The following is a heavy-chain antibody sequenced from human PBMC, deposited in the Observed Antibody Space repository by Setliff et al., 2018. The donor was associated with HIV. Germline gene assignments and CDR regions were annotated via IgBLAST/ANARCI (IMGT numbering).Heavy chain of an antibody. V-gene: IGHV1-69*10. CDR2: IIPIVDIA. J-gene: IGHJ4*02. CDR3: ATSQTQEGMVRGVFGY. Sequence: ASVKVSCKASGGTFSSYAISWVRQAPGQGLEWMGGIIPIVDIAKYAQKFQDRVTITADKSTSTAFMELSSLRSEDTAVYYCATSQTQEGMVRGVFGYWGQGTLVTVSS. CDR1: GGTFSSYA. D-gene: IGHD3-10*01.